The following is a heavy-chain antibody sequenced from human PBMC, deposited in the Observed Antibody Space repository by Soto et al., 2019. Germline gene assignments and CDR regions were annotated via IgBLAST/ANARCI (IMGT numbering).Heavy chain of an antibody. CDR3: AREYCDSGACYSFFDF. CDR1: GYTFIDYY. D-gene: IGHD3-22*01. V-gene: IGHV1-2*02. Sequence: ASVKVSCKASGYTFIDYYIHWVRQAPGQGLEWLGSLNPHNGGTSYARNFQGRIAMTRDTSITTAYLELTSLRSDDTAVYYCAREYCDSGACYSFFDFWGQGALVTVSS. J-gene: IGHJ4*02. CDR2: LNPHNGGT.